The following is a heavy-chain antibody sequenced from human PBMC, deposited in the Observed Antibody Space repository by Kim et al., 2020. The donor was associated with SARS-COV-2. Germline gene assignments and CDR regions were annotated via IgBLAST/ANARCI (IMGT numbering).Heavy chain of an antibody. V-gene: IGHV4-34*01. J-gene: IGHJ6*02. CDR1: GGSFSGYY. Sequence: SETLSLTCAVYGGSFSGYYWSWIRQPPGKGLEWIGEINHSGSTNYNPSLKSRVTISVDTSKNQFSLKLSSVTAADTAVYYCRGEELWFGELRDVYGMDVWGQGTTVTVSS. D-gene: IGHD3-10*01. CDR3: RGEELWFGELRDVYGMDV. CDR2: INHSGST.